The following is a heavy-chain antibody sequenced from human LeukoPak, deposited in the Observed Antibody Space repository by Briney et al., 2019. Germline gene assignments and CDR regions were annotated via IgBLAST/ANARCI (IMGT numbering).Heavy chain of an antibody. CDR3: AKGGYSGYDSPPSYYYYMDV. CDR2: INWNGGST. CDR1: GFTFSSYS. Sequence: GGSLRLSCAASGFTFSSYSMNWVRQAPGKGLEWVSGINWNGGSTGYADSVKGRFTMSRDNAKNSLYLQMNSLRAEDTAVYYCAKGGYSGYDSPPSYYYYMDVWGKGTTVTISS. D-gene: IGHD5-12*01. J-gene: IGHJ6*03. V-gene: IGHV3-20*04.